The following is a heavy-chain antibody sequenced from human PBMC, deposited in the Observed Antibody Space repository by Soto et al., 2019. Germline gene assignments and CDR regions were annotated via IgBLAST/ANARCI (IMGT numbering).Heavy chain of an antibody. D-gene: IGHD2-8*02. Sequence: QVQLQESGPGLVKPSETLSLTCTVSGGSISSYYWSWIRQPPGKGLEWIGYIYYSGGTNYNPSLKSRITISVDTSQNQLSRKLSSVTAADTAVYYGARMRTGHTPAYFDDWGQGTLVTVSS. CDR3: ARMRTGHTPAYFDD. CDR1: GGSISSYY. CDR2: IYYSGGT. J-gene: IGHJ4*02. V-gene: IGHV4-59*01.